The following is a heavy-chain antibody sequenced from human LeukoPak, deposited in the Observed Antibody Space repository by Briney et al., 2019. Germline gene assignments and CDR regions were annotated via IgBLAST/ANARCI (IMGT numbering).Heavy chain of an antibody. CDR2: IYYSGST. D-gene: IGHD3-10*01. CDR1: GGSISSYY. V-gene: IGHV4-59*01. J-gene: IGHJ5*02. CDR3: ARDRLYGSGSSP. Sequence: SGTLSLTCTVSGGSISSYYWSWIRQPPGKGREWIGYIYYSGSTNYNPSLKSRVTISVETSKNRFSLKLSSVTAADTAVYYCARDRLYGSGSSPWGQGTLVTVSS.